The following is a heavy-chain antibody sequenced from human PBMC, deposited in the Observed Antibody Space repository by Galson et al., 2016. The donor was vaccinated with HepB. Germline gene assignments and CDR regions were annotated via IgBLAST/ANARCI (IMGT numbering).Heavy chain of an antibody. CDR1: GFSLSTSGMC. CDR2: IGWDEDK. Sequence: PALVKPTQILTLTCPFSGFSLSTSGMCVGWVRQPPGKALEWLALIGWDEDKYYSTSLKTRLTISKDTAKNQVVLTMTNMDPVDTATYYCARMKNYYYGMDGWGQGTTVTVSS. CDR3: ARMKNYYYGMDG. V-gene: IGHV2-70*20. J-gene: IGHJ6*02.